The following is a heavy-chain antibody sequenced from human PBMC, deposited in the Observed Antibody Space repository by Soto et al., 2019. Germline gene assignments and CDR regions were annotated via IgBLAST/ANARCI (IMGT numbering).Heavy chain of an antibody. D-gene: IGHD3-16*01. CDR1: GFTFSSYG. Sequence: GGSLRLSCAASGFTFSSYGMHWVRQAPGKGLEWVAVIWYDGSNKYYPDSVKGRFTISRDSSKSTLYLEMNSLRAEDTAVYYCARRGIGYYNMDVWGRGTTVTVSS. CDR3: ARRGIGYYNMDV. J-gene: IGHJ6*03. V-gene: IGHV3-33*01. CDR2: IWYDGSNK.